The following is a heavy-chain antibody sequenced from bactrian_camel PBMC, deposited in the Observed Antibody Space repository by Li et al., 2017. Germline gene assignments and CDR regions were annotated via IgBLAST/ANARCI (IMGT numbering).Heavy chain of an antibody. CDR2: IDWGGYST. Sequence: VQLVESGGGSVQAGGSLRLSCVASGYTDRSNYMAWFRQASGKEREGVACIDWGGYSTYYEDSVKGRFTISRDNAKSTLYLQMNSLRPEDTAMYYCAAGWNEFDLDYWGQGTQVTVS. V-gene: IGHV3S40*01. J-gene: IGHJ4*01. CDR3: AAGWNEFDLDY. CDR1: GYTDRSNY.